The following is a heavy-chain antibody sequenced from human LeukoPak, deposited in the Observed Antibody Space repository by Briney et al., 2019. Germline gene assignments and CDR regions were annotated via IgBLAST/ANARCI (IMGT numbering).Heavy chain of an antibody. CDR1: GNTVTELS. D-gene: IGHD5-18*01. Sequence: ASVKVSCKVSGNTVTELSMHWVRQAPGKGLEWMGGFGPEDGETIYAQKFQGRVTVTEDTSTDTAYMELSSLRSEDTAVYYCATARGYIYGLHAYYFDYWGQGTLVTVSS. J-gene: IGHJ4*02. CDR2: FGPEDGET. CDR3: ATARGYIYGLHAYYFDY. V-gene: IGHV1-24*01.